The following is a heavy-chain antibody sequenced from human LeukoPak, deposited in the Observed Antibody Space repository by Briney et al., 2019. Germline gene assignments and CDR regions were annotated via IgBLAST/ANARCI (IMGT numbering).Heavy chain of an antibody. CDR1: GFSFRNYD. CDR3: ARRSAATGIDAFDI. Sequence: GGSLRLSCSASGFSFRNYDMHWVRQPRGKGLEWVSAVGTGGDTYYAGSVKGRFTVVRENAKNTLYLQMNSLRAGDTAMYYCARRSAATGIDAFDIWGQGTMVTVSS. J-gene: IGHJ3*02. V-gene: IGHV3-13*01. D-gene: IGHD1-1*01. CDR2: VGTGGDT.